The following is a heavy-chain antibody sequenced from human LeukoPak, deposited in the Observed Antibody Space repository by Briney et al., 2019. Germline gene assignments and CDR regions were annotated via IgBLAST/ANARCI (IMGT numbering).Heavy chain of an antibody. D-gene: IGHD1-1*01. V-gene: IGHV3-74*01. CDR3: AKEKQLEPFDY. CDR2: IDTDGGST. Sequence: PGGSLRLSCEASGFTFSNYWMHWVRQAPGKGLVWVSRIDTDGGSTSYADSVKGRFTISRDNAKKTLYLQMNSLRAEDTAVYYCAKEKQLEPFDYWGQGTLVTVSS. J-gene: IGHJ4*02. CDR1: GFTFSNYW.